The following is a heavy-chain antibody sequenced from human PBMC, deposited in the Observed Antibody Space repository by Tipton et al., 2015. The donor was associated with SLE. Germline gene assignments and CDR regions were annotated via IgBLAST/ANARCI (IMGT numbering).Heavy chain of an antibody. Sequence: LSLTCTVSGGSISSYYWSWIRQPPGKGLEWIGSRHHGGSTNYNPALTSRVTISVDTAKNQFSLKLTSVTAADTAVYYCARGMVTWRGAIVGVDVWGQGTTVNVSS. CDR2: RHHGGST. D-gene: IGHD2-21*02. CDR3: ARGMVTWRGAIVGVDV. V-gene: IGHV4-59*08. CDR1: GGSISSYY. J-gene: IGHJ6*02.